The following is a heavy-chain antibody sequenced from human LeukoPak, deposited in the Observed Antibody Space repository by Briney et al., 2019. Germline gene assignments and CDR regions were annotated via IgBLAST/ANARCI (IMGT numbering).Heavy chain of an antibody. D-gene: IGHD6-19*01. CDR3: AREYSSGWSSFDY. J-gene: IGHJ4*02. CDR2: INPNSGGT. V-gene: IGHV1-2*04. CDR1: GYTFTGYY. Sequence: ASAKVSCKASGYTFTGYYMHWVRQAPGQGLEWMGWINPNSGGTNYAQKFQGWVTMTRDTSISTAYMELSRLRSDDTAVYYCAREYSSGWSSFDYWGQGTLVTVSS.